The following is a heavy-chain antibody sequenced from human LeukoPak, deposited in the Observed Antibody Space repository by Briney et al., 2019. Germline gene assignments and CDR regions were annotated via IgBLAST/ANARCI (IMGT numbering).Heavy chain of an antibody. CDR3: ARSYYYDSSGYYPAQFDY. J-gene: IGHJ4*02. D-gene: IGHD3-22*01. V-gene: IGHV4-31*03. CDR2: IYYSGST. Sequence: SQTLSLTCTVSGGSISGGDYYWSWIRQHPGKGLEWIGYIYYSGSTYYNPSLKSRVTISVDTSKNQFSLKLSSVTAADTAVYYCARSYYYDSSGYYPAQFDYWGQGTLVTVSS. CDR1: GGSISGGDYY.